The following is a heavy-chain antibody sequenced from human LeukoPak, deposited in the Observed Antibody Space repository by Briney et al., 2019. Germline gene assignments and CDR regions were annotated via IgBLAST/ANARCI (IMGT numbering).Heavy chain of an antibody. D-gene: IGHD6-13*01. CDR2: ISSSGSTI. CDR3: ARAYSSSWYSYYYGMDV. Sequence: SGGSLRLSCAASGFTFSDYYMSWIRQAPGKGLEWVSYISSSGSTIYYADSVKGRFTISRDNAKNSLYLQMNSLRAEDTAVCYCARAYSSSWYSYYYGMDVWGQGTTVTVSS. J-gene: IGHJ6*02. V-gene: IGHV3-11*01. CDR1: GFTFSDYY.